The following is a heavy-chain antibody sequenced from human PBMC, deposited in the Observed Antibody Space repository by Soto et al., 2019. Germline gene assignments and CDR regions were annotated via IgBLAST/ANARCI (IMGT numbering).Heavy chain of an antibody. D-gene: IGHD3-10*01. Sequence: SETLSLTCTVSGGSISSSSYYWGWIRQPPGKGLEWIGSIYYSGSTYYNPSLKSRVTISVDTSKNQFSLKLSSVTAADTAVYYCATCYGSGSTIYYYGMDVWGQGTTVTVSS. V-gene: IGHV4-39*01. J-gene: IGHJ6*02. CDR1: GGSISSSSYY. CDR3: ATCYGSGSTIYYYGMDV. CDR2: IYYSGST.